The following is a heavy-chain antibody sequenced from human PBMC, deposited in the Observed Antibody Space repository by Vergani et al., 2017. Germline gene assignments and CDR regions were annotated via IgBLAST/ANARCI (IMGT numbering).Heavy chain of an antibody. Sequence: QVQLVESGGGLVKPGGSLRLSCAASGFTFSDYYMSWIRQAPGKGLEWVAVISYDGSNKYYADSVKGRFTISRDNSKNTLYLQMNSLRAEDTAVYYCAMPYDSSAQGDYWGQGTLVTVSS. D-gene: IGHD3-22*01. V-gene: IGHV3-30*03. J-gene: IGHJ4*02. CDR2: ISYDGSNK. CDR1: GFTFSDYY. CDR3: AMPYDSSAQGDY.